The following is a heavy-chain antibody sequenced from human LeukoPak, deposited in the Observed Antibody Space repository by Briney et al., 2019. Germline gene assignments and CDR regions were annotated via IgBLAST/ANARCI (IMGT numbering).Heavy chain of an antibody. D-gene: IGHD3-3*01. Sequence: SETLSLTCTVSGGSISSYYWSWIRQPAGKGLEWIGRIYTSGSTNYNPSLKSRVTMSVDTSKNQFSLKLSSVTAADTAVYYCARDITIFGVAPQNRFDPWGQGTLVTVSS. CDR3: ARDITIFGVAPQNRFDP. J-gene: IGHJ5*02. CDR1: GGSISSYY. CDR2: IYTSGST. V-gene: IGHV4-4*07.